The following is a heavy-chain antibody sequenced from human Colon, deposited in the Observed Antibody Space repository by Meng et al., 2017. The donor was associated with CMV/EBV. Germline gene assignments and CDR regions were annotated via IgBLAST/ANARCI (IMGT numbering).Heavy chain of an antibody. J-gene: IGHJ6*02. V-gene: IGHV3-7*03. D-gene: IGHD1-1*01. Sequence: GGSLRLSCAASGFTFMSYWMSWVRQAPGKGLEWVASIKEDGSEKDYVDSVRGRFTISRDNAQNSLYLQMNSLRAEDTAVYYCARDRTGSGMDVWGQGTTVTVSS. CDR3: ARDRTGSGMDV. CDR1: GFTFMSYW. CDR2: IKEDGSEK.